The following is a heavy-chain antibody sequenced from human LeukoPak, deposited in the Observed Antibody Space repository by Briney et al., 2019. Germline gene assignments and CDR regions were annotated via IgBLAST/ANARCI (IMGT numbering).Heavy chain of an antibody. J-gene: IGHJ5*02. V-gene: IGHV3-21*01. CDR1: GFTFSSCS. CDR3: ASRGGFDP. CDR2: ISSSSSYI. Sequence: GGSLRLSCAASGFTFSSCSMNWVRQAPGKGLEWVSSISSSSSYIYYADSVKGRFTISRDSAKNSLYLQMNSLRAEDTAVYYCASRGGFDPWGQGTLVTVSS.